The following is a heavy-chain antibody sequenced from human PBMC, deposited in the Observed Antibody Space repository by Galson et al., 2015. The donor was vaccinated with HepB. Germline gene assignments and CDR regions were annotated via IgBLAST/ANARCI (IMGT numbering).Heavy chain of an antibody. CDR3: ARANIVVVPAAINYFDY. J-gene: IGHJ4*02. V-gene: IGHV3-21*01. Sequence: SLRLSCAASGFTFSRYSMNWVRQAPGKGLEWVSFISTSSSYIYYADSVKGRFTISRDNAKNSLYLQMNSLRAEDTAVYYCARANIVVVPAAINYFDYWGQGTLVTVSS. CDR1: GFTFSRYS. D-gene: IGHD2-2*01. CDR2: ISTSSSYI.